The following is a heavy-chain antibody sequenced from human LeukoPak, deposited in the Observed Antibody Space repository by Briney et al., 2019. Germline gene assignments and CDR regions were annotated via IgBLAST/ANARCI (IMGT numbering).Heavy chain of an antibody. V-gene: IGHV4-38-2*02. CDR2: IYHSGST. CDR1: GYSISSGYY. CDR3: ARQKPGYYDSSGYYWFDP. D-gene: IGHD3-22*01. J-gene: IGHJ5*02. Sequence: SETLSLTCTVSGYSISSGYYWGWIRQPPGKGLEWIGSIYHSGSTYYNPSLKSRVTISVDTSKNQFSLKLSSVTAADTAVYYCARQKPGYYDSSGYYWFDPWXQG.